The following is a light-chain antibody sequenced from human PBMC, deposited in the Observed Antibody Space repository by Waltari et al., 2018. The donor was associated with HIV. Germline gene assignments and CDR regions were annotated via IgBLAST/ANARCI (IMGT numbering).Light chain of an antibody. CDR2: QDS. V-gene: IGLV3-1*01. J-gene: IGLJ2*01. Sequence: SYELKQPPSVSVSPGQTANITCSGDKLGDIYVCWYQQRPGQSPLLVMYQDSKRPSGIPERFSGSNSGNTATLTISGTQAMDAADYYCQAWDSWDFGGGTKLTVL. CDR1: KLGDIY. CDR3: QAWDSWD.